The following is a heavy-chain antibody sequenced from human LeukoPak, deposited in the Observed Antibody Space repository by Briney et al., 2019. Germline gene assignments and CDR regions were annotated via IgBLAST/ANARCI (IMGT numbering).Heavy chain of an antibody. CDR2: ISPSGDIT. D-gene: IGHD3-10*01. CDR1: GFTFSSYG. CDR3: AKDDAWLRFGE. Sequence: GGSLGLSCAASGFTFSSYGMSWVRQAPGKGLEWVSGISPSGDITYYADSVKGRFTISRDNSKNTLYLEVISLTAEDTAVYYCAKDDAWLRFGEWSQGTLVTVSS. J-gene: IGHJ4*02. V-gene: IGHV3-23*01.